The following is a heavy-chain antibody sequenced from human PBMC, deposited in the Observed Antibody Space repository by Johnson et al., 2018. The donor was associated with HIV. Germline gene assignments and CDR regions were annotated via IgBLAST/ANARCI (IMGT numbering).Heavy chain of an antibody. CDR2: IYSGGST. CDR3: AREGYGSYSASDAFDI. D-gene: IGHD1-26*01. J-gene: IGHJ3*02. V-gene: IGHV3-66*01. Sequence: VQLVESGGGVVRPGGSLRLSCAASGFTVSSNYMSWVRQAPGKGLEWVSVIYSGGSTYYADSVKGRFTISRDNSKNTLYLQMNSLRAEDTAVYYCAREGYGSYSASDAFDIWGQGTMVTVSS. CDR1: GFTVSSNY.